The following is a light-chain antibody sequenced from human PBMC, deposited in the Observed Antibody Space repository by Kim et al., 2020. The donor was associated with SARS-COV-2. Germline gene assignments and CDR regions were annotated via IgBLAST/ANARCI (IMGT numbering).Light chain of an antibody. Sequence: LSPGERATLSCRASQSVASNHLAWFQQKPGQAPRLLIYGTSSRATGIPDRFSASESGTDFTLTISRLEPEDFAVYYCQQYDRSRYTFGQGTKLEI. J-gene: IGKJ2*01. CDR1: QSVASNH. CDR2: GTS. V-gene: IGKV3-20*01. CDR3: QQYDRSRYT.